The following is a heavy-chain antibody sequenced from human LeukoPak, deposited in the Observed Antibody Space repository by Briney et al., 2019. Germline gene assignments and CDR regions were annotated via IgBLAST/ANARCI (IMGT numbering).Heavy chain of an antibody. CDR1: GGSISSSNW. J-gene: IGHJ4*02. Sequence: SETLSLTCAVSGGSISSSNWWSWVRQPPGKGLEWIGEIYHSGSTNYNPSLKSRVTISVDKSKNQFSLKLSSVTAADTAVYYCARHTTGYCSGGTCPYYFDYWGQGSLVTVSS. CDR2: IYHSGST. D-gene: IGHD2-15*01. V-gene: IGHV4-4*02. CDR3: ARHTTGYCSGGTCPYYFDY.